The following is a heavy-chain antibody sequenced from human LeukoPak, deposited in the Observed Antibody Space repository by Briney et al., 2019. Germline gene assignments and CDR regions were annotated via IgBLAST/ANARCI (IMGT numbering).Heavy chain of an antibody. CDR2: ITGSGSHT. V-gene: IGHV3-23*01. Sequence: GGSLRLSCAASGFTFQSFDMTWIRQAPGKGLEWVSLITGSGSHTFYAASVRGRFTVSRDNSKNTMFLQMNALRDEDTATYYCARRKFFRMGKKKEPNWFDSWGQGTLVTVSS. CDR1: GFTFQSFD. CDR3: ARRKFFRMGKKKEPNWFDS. D-gene: IGHD1-14*01. J-gene: IGHJ5*01.